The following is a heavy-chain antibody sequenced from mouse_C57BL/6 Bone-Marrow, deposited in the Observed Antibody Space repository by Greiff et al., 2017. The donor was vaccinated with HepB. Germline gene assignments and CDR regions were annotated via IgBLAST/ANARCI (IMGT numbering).Heavy chain of an antibody. CDR1: GFTFSDYY. CDR2: ISNGGGST. D-gene: IGHD1-1*02. CDR3: ARHGGYYAMDY. V-gene: IGHV5-12*01. Sequence: EVKLQESGGGLVQPGGSLKLSCAASGFTFSDYYMYWVRQTPEKRLEWVAYISNGGGSTYYPDTVKGRFTISRDNAKNTLYLQMSRLKSEDTAMYYCARHGGYYAMDYWGQGTSVTVSS. J-gene: IGHJ4*01.